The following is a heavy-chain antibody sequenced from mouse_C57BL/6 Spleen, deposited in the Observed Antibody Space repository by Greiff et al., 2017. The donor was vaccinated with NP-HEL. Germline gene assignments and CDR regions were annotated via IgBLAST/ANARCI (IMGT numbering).Heavy chain of an antibody. CDR3: ARWESNYEAMDY. CDR1: GYTFTDYN. D-gene: IGHD2-5*01. V-gene: IGHV1-18*01. Sequence: VQLQQSGPELVKPGASVKIPCKASGYTFTDYNMDWVKQSHGKSLEWIGDINPNNGGTIYNQKFKGKATLTVDKSSSTAYMELRSLTSEDTAVYYCARWESNYEAMDYWGQGTSVTVSS. J-gene: IGHJ4*01. CDR2: INPNNGGT.